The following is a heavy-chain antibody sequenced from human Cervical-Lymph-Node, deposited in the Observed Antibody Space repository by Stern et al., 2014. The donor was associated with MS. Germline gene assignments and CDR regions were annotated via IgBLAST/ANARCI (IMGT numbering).Heavy chain of an antibody. CDR3: TTDSLRPI. V-gene: IGHV3-33*01. Sequence: QVQLVESGGGVVQPGRSLRLSCTTSGFNFSSYAMHWVRQAPGKGLRWVAFIWSDGSKTHFADSVKGRFTISRDNSKNTLYLQMSSLRAEDTAVYYCTTDSLRPIWGQGTMVTVSS. CDR1: GFNFSSYA. CDR2: IWSDGSKT. J-gene: IGHJ3*02.